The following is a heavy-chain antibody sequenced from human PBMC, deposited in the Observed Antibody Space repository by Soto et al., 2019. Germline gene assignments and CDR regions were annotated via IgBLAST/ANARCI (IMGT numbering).Heavy chain of an antibody. V-gene: IGHV5-51*01. CDR2: IYPGDSDT. CDR3: ARRRRYSYDYRAFDI. J-gene: IGHJ3*02. Sequence: PGESLKISCKGSGYSFTSYWIGWVRQMPGKGLAWMGIIYPGDSDTRYSPSFQGQVTISADKSISTAYLQWSSLKASDTAMYYCARRRRYSYDYRAFDIWGQGTMVTVSS. CDR1: GYSFTSYW. D-gene: IGHD5-18*01.